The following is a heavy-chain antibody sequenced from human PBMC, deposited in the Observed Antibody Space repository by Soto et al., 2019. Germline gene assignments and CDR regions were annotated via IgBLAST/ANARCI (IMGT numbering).Heavy chain of an antibody. Sequence: PSETLSLTCTVSGGSISSYYWSWIRQPPGKGLEWIGYIYYSGSTNYNPSLKSRVTISVDTSKNQFSLKLSSVTAADTAVYYCAKAATGYCSGGSCYLDYWGQGTLVTVSS. CDR1: GGSISSYY. J-gene: IGHJ4*02. CDR2: IYYSGST. D-gene: IGHD2-15*01. CDR3: AKAATGYCSGGSCYLDY. V-gene: IGHV4-59*08.